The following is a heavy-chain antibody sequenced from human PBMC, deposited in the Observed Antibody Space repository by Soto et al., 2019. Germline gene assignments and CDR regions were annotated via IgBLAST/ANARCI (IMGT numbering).Heavy chain of an antibody. D-gene: IGHD6-19*01. CDR2: IYYSGGT. J-gene: IGHJ5*02. Sequence: SETQSLTYTVSDAALSSGGDFYTWVRQPPGKGLEWLGYIYYSGGTNYNPSLKSRVTISLDKSKSQFSLRLISVTAADTAVYYCTREQSDDNYFDPWGQGTLVTGSS. V-gene: IGHV4-61*08. CDR3: TREQSDDNYFDP. CDR1: DAALSSGGDF.